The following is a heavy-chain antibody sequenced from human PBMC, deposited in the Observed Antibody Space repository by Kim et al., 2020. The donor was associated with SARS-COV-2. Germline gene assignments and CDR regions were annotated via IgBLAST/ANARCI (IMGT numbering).Heavy chain of an antibody. V-gene: IGHV1-69*04. J-gene: IGHJ4*02. CDR3: ARETQMATIKGDY. Sequence: YAQKFQGRVTRTADKPTSTAYMELSSLRSEDTAVYYCARETQMATIKGDYWGQGTLVTVSS. D-gene: IGHD5-12*01.